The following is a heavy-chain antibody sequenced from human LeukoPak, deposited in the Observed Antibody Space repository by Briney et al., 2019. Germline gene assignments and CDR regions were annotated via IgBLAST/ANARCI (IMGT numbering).Heavy chain of an antibody. J-gene: IGHJ4*02. CDR3: ARGRPLWFGELSANNFDY. CDR2: IYTSGST. CDR1: GGSISSYY. V-gene: IGHV4-4*07. Sequence: SETLSLTCTVSGGSISSYYWSWIRQPAGNGLEWIGRIYTSGSTNYNPSLKSRVTMSVDTSKNQFSLKLSSVTAADTAVYYCARGRPLWFGELSANNFDYWGQGTLVTVSS. D-gene: IGHD3-10*01.